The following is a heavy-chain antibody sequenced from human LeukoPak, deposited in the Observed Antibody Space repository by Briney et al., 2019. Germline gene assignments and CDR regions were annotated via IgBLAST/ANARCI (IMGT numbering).Heavy chain of an antibody. CDR3: ARDRAEVPAARALYFDY. V-gene: IGHV3-7*01. Sequence: GGSLRLSCAASGFTFSSYWMSWVRQAPGKGLEWVANIKQDGSEKYYVDSAKGRFTISRDNAKNSLYLQMNSLRAEDTAVYYCARDRAEVPAARALYFDYWGQGTLVTVSS. CDR2: IKQDGSEK. D-gene: IGHD2-2*01. CDR1: GFTFSSYW. J-gene: IGHJ4*02.